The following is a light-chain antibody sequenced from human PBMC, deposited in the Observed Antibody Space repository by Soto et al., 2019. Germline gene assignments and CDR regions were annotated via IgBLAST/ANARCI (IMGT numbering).Light chain of an antibody. CDR2: AAS. Sequence: DIQVTQSPSSLSVSMGDRVTITCRSSQTISVYLNWYQKKPGTPPKLLIYAASNLQSGVPSRYTDRGSGTDFTLTISSLQPEDFATYYCQQNYRTPYSVGQSTKLEI. CDR1: QTISVY. J-gene: IGKJ2*03. V-gene: IGKV1-39*01. CDR3: QQNYRTPYS.